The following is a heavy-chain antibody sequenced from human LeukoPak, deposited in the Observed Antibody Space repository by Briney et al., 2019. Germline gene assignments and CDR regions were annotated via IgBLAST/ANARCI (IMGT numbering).Heavy chain of an antibody. CDR1: GYALTELS. J-gene: IGHJ4*02. CDR2: FDPEDGET. D-gene: IGHD3-10*01. CDR3: ATDPITMVRGVIITLGY. V-gene: IGHV1-24*01. Sequence: ASVKVSCKVSGYALTELSMHWVRQAPGKGLEWMEGFDPEDGETIYAQKFQGRVTMTEDTSTDTPYMELSSLRSEDTAVYYCATDPITMVRGVIITLGYWGQGTLVTVSS.